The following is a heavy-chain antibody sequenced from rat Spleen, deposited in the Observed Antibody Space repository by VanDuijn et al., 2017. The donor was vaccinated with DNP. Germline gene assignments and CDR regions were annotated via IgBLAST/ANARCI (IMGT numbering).Heavy chain of an antibody. CDR2: INKDNDTN. D-gene: IGHD1-11*01. CDR3: ARLGWHGWFAY. J-gene: IGHJ3*01. V-gene: IGHV4-2*01. Sequence: EVKLVESGGGLVQPGRSLKLSCAASGFNLNDYWMGWVWQAPGKGGERIGKINKDNDTNNYTPSLKYKFTISRDNAQNTLYLQMSKLGSEDTAIYYCARLGWHGWFAYWGQGTLVTVSS. CDR1: GFNLNDYW.